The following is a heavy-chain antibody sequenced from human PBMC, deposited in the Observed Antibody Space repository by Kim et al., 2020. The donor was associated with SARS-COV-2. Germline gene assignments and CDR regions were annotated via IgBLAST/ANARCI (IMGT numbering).Heavy chain of an antibody. CDR3: ASLGYCSSTSCSK. J-gene: IGHJ4*02. V-gene: IGHV3-30*01. Sequence: YADSVKGRFTISRDNSKNTLYLQMNSLRAEDTAVYYCASLGYCSSTSCSKWGQGTLVTVSS. D-gene: IGHD2-2*01.